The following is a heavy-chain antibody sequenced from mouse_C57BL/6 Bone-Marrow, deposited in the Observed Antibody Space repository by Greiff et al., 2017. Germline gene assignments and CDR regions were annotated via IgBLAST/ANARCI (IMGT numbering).Heavy chain of an antibody. Sequence: VKLVESGAELARPGASVKLSCKASGYTFTSYGISWVKQRTGQGLEWIGEIYPRSGNTYYNEKFKGKATLTADKSSSTAYMELRSLTSEDSAVYFCARLLRWGVYFDYWGQGTTLTVSS. CDR1: GYTFTSYG. CDR3: ARLLRWGVYFDY. J-gene: IGHJ2*01. V-gene: IGHV1-81*01. CDR2: IYPRSGNT. D-gene: IGHD1-1*01.